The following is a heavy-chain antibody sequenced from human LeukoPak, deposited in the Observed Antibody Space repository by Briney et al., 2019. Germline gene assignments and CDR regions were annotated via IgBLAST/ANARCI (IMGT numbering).Heavy chain of an antibody. D-gene: IGHD1-26*01. CDR2: FDPEDGET. J-gene: IGHJ5*02. V-gene: IGHV1-24*01. Sequence: ASVKVSCKVSGYTLTELSMHWVRQAPGKGLEWMGGFDPEDGETIYAQKFQGRVTMTEDTSTDTAYMELSSLRSEDTAVYYCATGGGYRTRNNWFDPWGQGTLVTVSS. CDR3: ATGGGYRTRNNWFDP. CDR1: GYTLTELS.